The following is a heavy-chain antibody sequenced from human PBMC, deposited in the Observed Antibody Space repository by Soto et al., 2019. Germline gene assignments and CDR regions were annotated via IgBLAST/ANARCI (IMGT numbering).Heavy chain of an antibody. V-gene: IGHV4-59*01. CDR2: IYYSGGT. J-gene: IGHJ4*02. D-gene: IGHD3-22*01. CDR3: TRGGIYYYDSSGYYDY. CDR1: GGSFSGYY. Sequence: SETQSLTCAVYGGSFSGYYLSWIRQPPGKGLEWIGYIYYSGGTNYNPSLKSRVTISVDTSKNQFSLELTSVTAADTAVYFCTRGGIYYYDSSGYYDYWGQGALVTVSS.